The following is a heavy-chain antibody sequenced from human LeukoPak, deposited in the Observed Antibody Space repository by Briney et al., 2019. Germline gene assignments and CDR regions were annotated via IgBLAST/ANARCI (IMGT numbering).Heavy chain of an antibody. CDR3: ARAPDAFDI. V-gene: IGHV3-72*01. CDR1: GFTFSDHY. CDR2: TRNKANSYAT. Sequence: PGGSLRLSCAASGFTFSDHYMDWVRQAPGKGLEWVGRTRNKANSYATEYAASVKGRFTISRDDSKNSQYLQMNSLKTEDTAVYYCARAPDAFDIWGQGTMVTVSS. J-gene: IGHJ3*02.